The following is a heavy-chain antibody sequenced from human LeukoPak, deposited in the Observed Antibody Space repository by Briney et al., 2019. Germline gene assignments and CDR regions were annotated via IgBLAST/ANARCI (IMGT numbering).Heavy chain of an antibody. CDR3: AKTPNPDFDY. Sequence: GGSLRLSCVASGFTFDDYAMHWVRQAPGKGLEWVSAISGSGGSTYYADSVKGRFTISRDNSKNTLYLQMNSLRAEDTAVYYCAKTPNPDFDYWGQGTLVTVSS. J-gene: IGHJ4*02. CDR1: GFTFDDYA. V-gene: IGHV3-23*01. CDR2: ISGSGGST.